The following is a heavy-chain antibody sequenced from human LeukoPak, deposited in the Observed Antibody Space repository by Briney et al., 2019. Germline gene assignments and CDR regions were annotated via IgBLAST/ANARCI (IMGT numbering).Heavy chain of an antibody. Sequence: SGPALVKPTQTLTLTCTFSGFPLTTSGMCVSWIRQPPGKALEWLARIDWDDDKFYSTSLKTRLTISKDTSKNQVVLTMTNMDPVDTGTYYWARGRFYFDYWGQGTLGTVSS. V-gene: IGHV2-70*17. CDR2: IDWDDDK. CDR3: ARGRFYFDY. CDR1: GFPLTTSGMC. D-gene: IGHD3-16*01. J-gene: IGHJ4*02.